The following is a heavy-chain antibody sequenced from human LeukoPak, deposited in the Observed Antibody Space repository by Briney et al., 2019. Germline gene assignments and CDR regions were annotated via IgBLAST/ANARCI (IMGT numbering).Heavy chain of an antibody. J-gene: IGHJ4*02. CDR3: ARVWRGPYYYDSSGYYYYFDY. Sequence: SQTLSLTCTVSGGSISSGGYYWSWIRQHPGKGLEWIGYIYYSGSTYYNPSLKSRVTISVDTSKNQFSLKLSSVTAADTAVYYCARVWRGPYYYDSSGYYYYFDYWGQGTLVTVSS. CDR2: IYYSGST. D-gene: IGHD3-22*01. CDR1: GGSISSGGYY. V-gene: IGHV4-31*03.